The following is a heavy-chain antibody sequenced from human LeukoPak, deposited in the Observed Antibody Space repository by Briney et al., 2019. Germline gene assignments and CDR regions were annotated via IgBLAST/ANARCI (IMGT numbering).Heavy chain of an antibody. CDR2: IHYSGDT. CDR1: GASITSYY. D-gene: IGHD3-22*01. J-gene: IGHJ4*02. CDR3: ARHASSSYHDRNGYLDS. Sequence: PSETLSLTCTVSGASITSYYWSWIRQPPGKSLEWIGFIHYSGDTNYNPSLERRITISVDTSKNQFSLNLRSVTAADTAVYYCARHASSSYHDRNGYLDSWGQGILVTVSS. V-gene: IGHV4-59*08.